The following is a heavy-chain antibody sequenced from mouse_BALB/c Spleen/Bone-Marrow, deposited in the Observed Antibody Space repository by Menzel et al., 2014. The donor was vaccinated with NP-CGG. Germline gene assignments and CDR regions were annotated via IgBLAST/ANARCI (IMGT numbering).Heavy chain of an antibody. J-gene: IGHJ4*01. CDR3: ARRDYGIRENYYAMDY. V-gene: IGHV1-87*01. Sequence: VKVVESGAELARPGASVKLSCKASGYTFTSYWMQWVKQRPGQGLEWIGAIYPGDGDTRYTQKFKGKATLTADKSSSTAYMQLSSLAFEDSAVYYCARRDYGIRENYYAMDYWGQGTSVTVSS. CDR2: IYPGDGDT. D-gene: IGHD1-2*01. CDR1: GYTFTSYW.